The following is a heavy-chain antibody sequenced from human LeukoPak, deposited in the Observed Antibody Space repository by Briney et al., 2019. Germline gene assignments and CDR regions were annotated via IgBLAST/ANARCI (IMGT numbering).Heavy chain of an antibody. V-gene: IGHV1-46*01. Sequence: ASVKLSCKASGYTFTRYYIHWVRQAPGQGLEWMGIINPSGGSTNYAQRFQGRVTMTRDTSTSTVYMELSSLRSEDAAVYYCARGSESPSSDGWVVTATALDSWGQGTLVTVSS. CDR3: ARGSESPSSDGWVVTATALDS. CDR2: INPSGGST. J-gene: IGHJ4*02. CDR1: GYTFTRYY. D-gene: IGHD2-15*01.